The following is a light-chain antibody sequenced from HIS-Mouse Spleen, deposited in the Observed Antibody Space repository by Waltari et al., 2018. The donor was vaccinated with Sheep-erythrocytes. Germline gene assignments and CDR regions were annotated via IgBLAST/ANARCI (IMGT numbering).Light chain of an antibody. V-gene: IGLV2-8*01. CDR1: SSDVGGYNY. CDR2: EVS. J-gene: IGLJ1*01. CDR3: SSYAGSNNYV. Sequence: QSALTQPPSASGSPGQSVPISCTGTSSDVGGYNYVSCYQQHPVKAPKLMIYEVSKRPTGFPDRFSGSKSGKTASLTVSGLQAEDEADYYCSSYAGSNNYVFGTGTKVTVL.